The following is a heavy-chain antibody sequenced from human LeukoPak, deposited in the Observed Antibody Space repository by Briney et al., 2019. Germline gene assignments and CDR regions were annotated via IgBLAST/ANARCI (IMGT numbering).Heavy chain of an antibody. V-gene: IGHV4-4*07. J-gene: IGHJ4*02. Sequence: SETLSLTCTVSGGSISSYYWSWIRQPAGKGLESIGHISTSGSTNYNSSLKSRVTMSVDTSKNQFSLKLSSVTAADTAVHYCARVRYSDSSVLTRKRSYYFDYWGQGTLVTVSS. CDR1: GGSISSYY. CDR2: ISTSGST. D-gene: IGHD3-22*01. CDR3: ARVRYSDSSVLTRKRSYYFDY.